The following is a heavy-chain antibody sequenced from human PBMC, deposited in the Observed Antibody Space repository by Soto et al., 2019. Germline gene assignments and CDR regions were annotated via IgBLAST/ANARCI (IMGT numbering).Heavy chain of an antibody. V-gene: IGHV1-18*01. D-gene: IGHD4-4*01. J-gene: IGHJ4*02. CDR1: GYTFDSYG. CDR3: VGDVSVSTGSFGGY. CDR2: ISTQTGNT. Sequence: QVQLVQSGAEVKKPGASVRVSCKASGYTFDSYGLTWVRQAPGQGLEWMGWISTQTGNTDYPQRFQSRVTMTTDKATSTACLELRSLTTDDTAIYYCVGDVSVSTGSFGGYWGQGTLVSVSS.